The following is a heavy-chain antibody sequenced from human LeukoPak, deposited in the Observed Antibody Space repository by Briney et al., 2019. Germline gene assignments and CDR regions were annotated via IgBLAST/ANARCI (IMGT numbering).Heavy chain of an antibody. CDR1: GYTFTIYG. Sequence: ASVKVSCKASGYTFTIYGISWVRQAPGQGLECMGWISAYNGNTNYAQKLQGRVTMTTDTSTSTAYMELRSLRSDDTAVYYCARGASFSSSSSFDYWGQGTLVTVSS. CDR2: ISAYNGNT. CDR3: ARGASFSSSSSFDY. V-gene: IGHV1-18*01. D-gene: IGHD6-6*01. J-gene: IGHJ4*02.